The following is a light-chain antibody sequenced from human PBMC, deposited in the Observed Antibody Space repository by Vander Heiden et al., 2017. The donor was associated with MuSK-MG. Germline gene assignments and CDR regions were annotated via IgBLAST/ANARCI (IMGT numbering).Light chain of an antibody. Sequence: DIQMTQSPSPLSASVGDRVTITCRASQSLSGYLNWYQQKPGKAPKLLIYDASRLQSGVPSRFSGSGSGTDFTLTISSLQPEDFAIYYCQQSYSAPYTFGQGTKLXIK. CDR2: DAS. J-gene: IGKJ2*01. CDR3: QQSYSAPYT. V-gene: IGKV1-39*01. CDR1: QSLSGY.